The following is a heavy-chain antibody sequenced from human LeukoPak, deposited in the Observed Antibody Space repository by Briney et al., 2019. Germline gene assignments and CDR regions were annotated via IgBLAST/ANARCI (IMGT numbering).Heavy chain of an antibody. J-gene: IGHJ6*02. V-gene: IGHV1-2*02. CDR1: GYTFTGYY. Sequence: ASVKVSRKASGYTFTGYYMHWVRQAPGQGLEWMGWINPNSGGTNYAQKFQGRVTMTRDTSISTAYMELSRLRSDDTAVYYCARDPFSYYYYGMDVWGQGTTVTVSS. CDR2: INPNSGGT. D-gene: IGHD3-3*02. CDR3: ARDPFSYYYYGMDV.